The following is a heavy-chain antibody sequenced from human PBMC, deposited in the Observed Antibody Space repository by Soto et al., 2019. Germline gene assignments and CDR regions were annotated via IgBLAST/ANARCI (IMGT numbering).Heavy chain of an antibody. D-gene: IGHD2-2*01. CDR2: IKSKTDGGTT. Sequence: GGSLRLSCAASGFTFSNAWMSWVRQAPGKGLEWVGRIKSKTDGGTTDYAASVKGRFTISRDDSKNTLYLQMNSLKTEDTAVYYCATDPNYCSSTSCYGAFDIWGQGTMVTVSS. J-gene: IGHJ3*02. CDR1: GFTFSNAW. V-gene: IGHV3-15*01. CDR3: ATDPNYCSSTSCYGAFDI.